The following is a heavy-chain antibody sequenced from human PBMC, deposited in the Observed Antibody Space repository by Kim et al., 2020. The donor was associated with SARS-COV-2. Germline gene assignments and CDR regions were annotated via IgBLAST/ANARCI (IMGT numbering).Heavy chain of an antibody. J-gene: IGHJ4*02. V-gene: IGHV4-34*01. CDR2: INHSGST. CDR1: GGSFSGYY. CDR3: ARGGLDY. Sequence: SETLSLTCAVYGGSFSGYYWSWIRQPPGKGLEWIGEINHSGSTNYNPSLKSRVTISVDTSKNQFSLKLSSVTAADTAAHYCARGGLDYWGQGTLATVSS.